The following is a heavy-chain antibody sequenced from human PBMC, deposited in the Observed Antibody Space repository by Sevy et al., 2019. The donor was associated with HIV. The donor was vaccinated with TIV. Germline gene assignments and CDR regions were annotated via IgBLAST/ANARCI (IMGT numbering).Heavy chain of an antibody. J-gene: IGHJ4*02. CDR2: IYSGGST. Sequence: GGSLRLSCAASGFTVSSNYMTWVRQTPGKGLEWVSVIYSGGSTYYADSVKGRFTISRDNSKNTLYLQMNSLRAEDTAGYYCARDLGERQDYWGQGTLVTVSS. CDR1: GFTVSSNY. CDR3: ARDLGERQDY. V-gene: IGHV3-53*01. D-gene: IGHD3-16*01.